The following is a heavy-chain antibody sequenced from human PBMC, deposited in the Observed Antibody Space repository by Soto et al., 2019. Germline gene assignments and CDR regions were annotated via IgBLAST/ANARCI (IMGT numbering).Heavy chain of an antibody. V-gene: IGHV4-39*01. CDR3: VRGTSGWYGIDY. D-gene: IGHD6-13*01. Sequence: QLQLQESGPGLVKPSETLSLSCTVSGGSITSSFYWGWIRQPPGKGLEWIGSIYGTGNTYYNPSLKGRVTISADTSKNQFSLNLISVTAADTAEYYCVRGTSGWYGIDYWGQGTLVTVSS. CDR1: GGSITSSFY. J-gene: IGHJ4*02. CDR2: IYGTGNT.